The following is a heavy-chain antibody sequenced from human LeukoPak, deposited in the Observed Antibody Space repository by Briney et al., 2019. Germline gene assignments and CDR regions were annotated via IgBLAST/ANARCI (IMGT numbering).Heavy chain of an antibody. CDR1: GFTFSSYS. V-gene: IGHV3-21*01. J-gene: IGHJ5*02. CDR2: ISSSSSYI. D-gene: IGHD5-24*01. Sequence: PGGSLRLSCAASGFTFSSYSMNWVRQAPGKGLEWVSSISSSSSYIYYADSVKGRFTISRDNAKNSLYLQMNSLRAEDTAVYYCAKGGMAASSTRFDPWGQGTLVTVSS. CDR3: AKGGMAASSTRFDP.